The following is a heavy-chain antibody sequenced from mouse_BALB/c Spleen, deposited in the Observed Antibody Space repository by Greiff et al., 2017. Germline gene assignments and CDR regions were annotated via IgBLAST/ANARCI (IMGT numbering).Heavy chain of an antibody. J-gene: IGHJ4*01. CDR1: GYTFSSYW. CDR2: ILPGSGST. Sequence: QVQLKESGAELMKPGASVKISCKATGYTFSSYWIEWVKQRPGHGLEWIGEILPGSGSTNYNEKFKGKATFTADTSSNTAYMQLSSLTSEDSAVYYCARGVAPDYYAMDYWGQGTSVTVSS. CDR3: ARGVAPDYYAMDY. V-gene: IGHV1-9*01. D-gene: IGHD1-1*01.